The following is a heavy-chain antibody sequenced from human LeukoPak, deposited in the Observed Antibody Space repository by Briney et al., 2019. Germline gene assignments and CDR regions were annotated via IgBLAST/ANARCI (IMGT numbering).Heavy chain of an antibody. D-gene: IGHD2-15*01. CDR3: ARDREVRRLLLGDVFDI. V-gene: IGHV1-18*01. CDR1: GYTFTNYG. J-gene: IGHJ3*02. CDR2: ISAYNGNT. Sequence: ASVKVSCMASGYTFTNYGVSWVRQAPGQGLEWMGWISAYNGNTNSALRFQDRVTMTTDTSTSTAYMEVRSLRSDDTAVYYCARDREVRRLLLGDVFDIWGQGTMVTVFS.